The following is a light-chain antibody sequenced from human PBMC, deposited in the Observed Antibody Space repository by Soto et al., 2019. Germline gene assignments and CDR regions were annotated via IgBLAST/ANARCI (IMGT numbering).Light chain of an antibody. CDR3: SSYSRSINYV. J-gene: IGLJ1*01. CDR1: NNDIGGYTY. V-gene: IGLV2-8*01. CDR2: EVN. Sequence: QSVLTQPPSASWSPGQSVAISCTGTNNDIGGYTYVSWYQQLPGKAPKLMIYEVNKRPSGIPDRFSGSKSGNTASLTVSGLQPEDEAEYFCSSYSRSINYVFGTGTKVTVL.